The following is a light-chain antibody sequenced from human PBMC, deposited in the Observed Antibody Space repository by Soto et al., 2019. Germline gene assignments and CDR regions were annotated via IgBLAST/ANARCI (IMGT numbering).Light chain of an antibody. V-gene: IGKV3-11*01. CDR3: QQRSI. CDR2: DAS. Sequence: EIVLTQSPATLSLSPGERATLSCRASQSVSSYLAWYQQQPGQAPRLLIYDASNRATGIPARFSGSGSGTDFTLTISSLEPEDCAVYYCQQRSIFGGGTKVEIK. J-gene: IGKJ4*01. CDR1: QSVSSY.